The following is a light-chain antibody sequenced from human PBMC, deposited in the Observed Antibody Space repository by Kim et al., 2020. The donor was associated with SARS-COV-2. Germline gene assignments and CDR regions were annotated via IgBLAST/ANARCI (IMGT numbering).Light chain of an antibody. CDR1: NIGSKS. CDR2: YDS. J-gene: IGLJ1*01. CDR3: QVWDSRSDSYV. Sequence: GKTAGISCGGKNIGSKSVHGYEQKPGQAPLLVIYYDSDRPSGSPERFSGSNSGNTATLTISRVEAGDEADYYCQVWDSRSDSYVFGTGTKVTVL. V-gene: IGLV3-21*04.